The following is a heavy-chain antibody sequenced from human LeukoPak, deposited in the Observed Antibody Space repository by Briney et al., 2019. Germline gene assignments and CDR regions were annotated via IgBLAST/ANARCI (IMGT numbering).Heavy chain of an antibody. Sequence: SVKVSCKASGYTFTSYYLHWVRQAPGQGLEWMGGIIPFFGTAMYAQKFRGRVTITADKSTSTVYMELSSLRSDDTAVYYCARGSPPRVYYDRSGYYSYYFDYWGQGTLVTVSS. J-gene: IGHJ4*02. D-gene: IGHD3-22*01. V-gene: IGHV1-69*06. CDR3: ARGSPPRVYYDRSGYYSYYFDY. CDR1: GYTFTSYY. CDR2: IIPFFGTA.